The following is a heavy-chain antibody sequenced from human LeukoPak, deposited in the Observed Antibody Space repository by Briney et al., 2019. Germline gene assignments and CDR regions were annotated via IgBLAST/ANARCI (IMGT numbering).Heavy chain of an antibody. CDR3: ARGNYEYYFDY. J-gene: IGHJ4*02. D-gene: IGHD3-22*01. CDR1: GYTFTSYG. CDR2: MNPNSGNT. V-gene: IGHV1-8*02. Sequence: GASVKVSFKASGYTFTSYGISWVRQAPGQGLEWMGWMNPNSGNTGYAQKFQGRVTMTRNTSISTAYMELSSLRSEDTAVYYCARGNYEYYFDYWGQGTLVTVSS.